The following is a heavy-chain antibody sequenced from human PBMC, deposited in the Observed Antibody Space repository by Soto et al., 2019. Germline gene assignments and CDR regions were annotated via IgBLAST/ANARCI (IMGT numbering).Heavy chain of an antibody. CDR3: ARDREKTRRILGAWEGFDY. D-gene: IGHD1-26*01. J-gene: IGHJ4*02. CDR2: INAGNGNT. CDR1: GYTFTSYA. V-gene: IGHV1-3*01. Sequence: QVQLVQSGAEVKKPGASVKVSCKASGYTFTSYAMHCVRQAPGQRLERMGWINAGNGNTKYSQKFQVRVNITRYTSASTAYMELSSLRAEDTAVDYCARDREKTRRILGAWEGFDYWGQGTLVTVSS.